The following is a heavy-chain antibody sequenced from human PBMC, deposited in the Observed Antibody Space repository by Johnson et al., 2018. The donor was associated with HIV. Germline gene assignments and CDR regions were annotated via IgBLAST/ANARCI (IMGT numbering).Heavy chain of an antibody. CDR2: IYSGGST. D-gene: IGHD3-22*01. CDR1: GFTVSSNY. V-gene: IGHV3-66*01. Sequence: VQLVESGGGLVQPGGSLRLSCAASGFTVSSNYMSWVRQAPGKGLEWVSVIYSGGSTYYADSVKGRFTISRDNSKNTLYLQMNSLRAEDMAIYYCVRGRISMTVVDLRGGGFDIWGQGTMVTVSS. CDR3: VRGRISMTVVDLRGGGFDI. J-gene: IGHJ3*02.